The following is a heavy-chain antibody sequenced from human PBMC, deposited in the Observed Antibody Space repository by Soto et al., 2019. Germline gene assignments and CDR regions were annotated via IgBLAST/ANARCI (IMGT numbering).Heavy chain of an antibody. CDR3: ARDYPHSRDIVVGVTAPEYDY. D-gene: IGHD2-15*01. Sequence: GGSLRLSCAASGFTVSINYMTWVRQAPGKGLEWVSVIYSGGSTYYADSVKGRFTISRDNSKNTLYLQMNSLRAEDTAVYYCARDYPHSRDIVVGVTAPEYDYWGQGTLVTV. CDR2: IYSGGST. J-gene: IGHJ4*02. CDR1: GFTVSINY. V-gene: IGHV3-66*01.